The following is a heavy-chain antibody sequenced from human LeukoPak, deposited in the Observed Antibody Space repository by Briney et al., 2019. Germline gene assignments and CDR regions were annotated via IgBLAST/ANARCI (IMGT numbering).Heavy chain of an antibody. Sequence: GGSLRLSCAASGFTFSSYSMNWVRQAPGKGLEWVSYISSSSSTIYYADSVKGRFTISRDNAKNSLYLQMNSLRAEDTAVYYCARVRIAARHVQKLFDPWGQGTLVTVSS. D-gene: IGHD6-6*01. J-gene: IGHJ5*02. V-gene: IGHV3-48*01. CDR2: ISSSSSTI. CDR1: GFTFSSYS. CDR3: ARVRIAARHVQKLFDP.